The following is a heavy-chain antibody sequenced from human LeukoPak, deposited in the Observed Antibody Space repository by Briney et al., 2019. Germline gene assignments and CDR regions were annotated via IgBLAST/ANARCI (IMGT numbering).Heavy chain of an antibody. CDR3: ARDRYYDSSGYYFDY. J-gene: IGHJ4*02. CDR2: ISGSGGST. Sequence: PGGSLRLSCAASGFTFSSYGMSWVRQAPGKGLEWVSAISGSGGSTYYADSVKGRFTISRDNSKNTLYLQMNSLRAEDTAVYYCARDRYYDSSGYYFDYWGQGTLVTVSS. D-gene: IGHD3-22*01. CDR1: GFTFSSYG. V-gene: IGHV3-23*01.